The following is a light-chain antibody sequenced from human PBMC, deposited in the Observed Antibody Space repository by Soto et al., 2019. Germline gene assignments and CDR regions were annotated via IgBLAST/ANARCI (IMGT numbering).Light chain of an antibody. V-gene: IGKV3-11*01. CDR3: QQRRDWLLT. Sequence: EIVLTQSPATLSLSPGERATLSCRASQSLNSYLAWFQQKPGQAPRLLIYDASNRATGIPARFSGSGSGTDFTLTISSLEPADFAVYYCQQRRDWLLTFGGGTKVEIK. CDR1: QSLNSY. J-gene: IGKJ4*01. CDR2: DAS.